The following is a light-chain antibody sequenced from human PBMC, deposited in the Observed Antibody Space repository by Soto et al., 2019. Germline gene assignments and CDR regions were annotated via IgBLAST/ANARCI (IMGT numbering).Light chain of an antibody. Sequence: EIVLTQSPATLSLSPGERATLSCRASQSVGTSLAWYQQKSGQAPRLLFYESSNWATYIPARFSASGSGTDCTLTISGLEPEDFAVYYCQQRGVWPLTFGGGTKVEIK. CDR1: QSVGTS. J-gene: IGKJ4*01. CDR3: QQRGVWPLT. CDR2: ESS. V-gene: IGKV3-11*01.